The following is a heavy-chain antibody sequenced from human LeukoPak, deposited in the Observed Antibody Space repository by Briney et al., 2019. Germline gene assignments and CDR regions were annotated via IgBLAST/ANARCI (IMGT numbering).Heavy chain of an antibody. D-gene: IGHD1-26*01. Sequence: SSETLSLTCTVSGGSISSYYWSWIRQPPGKGLEWIGYIYTSGSTNYNPSLKSRVTISVDTSKNQFPLKLSSVTAADTAVYYCARHWEKMGYYYYMDVWGKGTTVTVSS. CDR2: IYTSGST. CDR3: ARHWEKMGYYYYMDV. V-gene: IGHV4-4*09. J-gene: IGHJ6*03. CDR1: GGSISSYY.